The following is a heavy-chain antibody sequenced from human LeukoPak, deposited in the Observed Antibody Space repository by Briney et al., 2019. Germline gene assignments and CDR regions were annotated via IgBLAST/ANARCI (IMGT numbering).Heavy chain of an antibody. CDR3: ARIRIWNAFDI. Sequence: SETLSLTCTVSGGSISSSSCYWGWIRQPPGKGLEWIGSIYYSGSTYYNPSLKSRVTISVDTSKNQFSLKLSSVTAADTAVYYCARIRIWNAFDIWGQRTMVTVSS. J-gene: IGHJ3*02. CDR2: IYYSGST. D-gene: IGHD1-1*01. CDR1: GGSISSSSCY. V-gene: IGHV4-39*01.